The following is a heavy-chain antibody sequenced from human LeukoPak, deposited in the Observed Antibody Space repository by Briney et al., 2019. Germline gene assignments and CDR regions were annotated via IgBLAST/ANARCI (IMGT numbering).Heavy chain of an antibody. CDR3: TTAYCSGGSCYRKH. CDR1: GFTFSNAW. D-gene: IGHD2-15*01. CDR2: IKSKTDGGTT. J-gene: IGHJ1*01. Sequence: PGGSLRLSCTASGFTFSNAWMSWVRQAPGKGLEWVGRIKSKTDGGTTDYAAPVKGRFTISRDDSKNTLYLQMNSLKTEDTAVYYCTTAYCSGGSCYRKHWGQGTLVTVSS. V-gene: IGHV3-15*01.